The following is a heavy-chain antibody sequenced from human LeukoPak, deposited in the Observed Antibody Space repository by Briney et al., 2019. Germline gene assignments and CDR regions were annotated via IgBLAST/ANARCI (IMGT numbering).Heavy chain of an antibody. CDR3: ARGFYGDSLDY. J-gene: IGHJ4*02. Sequence: SETLSLTCTVSGGSISSGGYYWRWIRQHPGKGLEWIGYIYYSGSTYYNPSLKSRVTISLDTSKNQFSLKLSSVTAADTAVYYCARGFYGDSLDYWGQGTLLTVSS. CDR1: GGSISSGGYY. V-gene: IGHV4-31*03. CDR2: IYYSGST. D-gene: IGHD4-17*01.